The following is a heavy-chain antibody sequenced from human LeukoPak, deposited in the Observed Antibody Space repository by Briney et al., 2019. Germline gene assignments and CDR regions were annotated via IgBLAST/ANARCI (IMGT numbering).Heavy chain of an antibody. D-gene: IGHD3-10*01. CDR3: AREVGVGKPLYYYYYMDV. V-gene: IGHV4-4*07. CDR2: IYTSGST. Sequence: PSETLSLTCAVYGGSFSGYYWSWIRQPAGKGLEWIGRIYTSGSTNYNPSLKSRVTISVDTSKNQFSLKLSSVTAADTAVYYCAREVGVGKPLYYYYYMDVWGKGTTVTISS. CDR1: GGSFSGYY. J-gene: IGHJ6*03.